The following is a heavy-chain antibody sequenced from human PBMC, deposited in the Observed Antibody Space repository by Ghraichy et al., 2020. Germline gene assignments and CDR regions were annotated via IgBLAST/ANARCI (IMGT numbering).Heavy chain of an antibody. D-gene: IGHD2-15*01. CDR3: VRGGPGYCLGVSFYSVEY. CDR2: INTDGITI. CDR1: GFTFSSYW. Sequence: GGSLRLSCAASGFTFSSYWMHWVRQAPGKGLVWVSHINTDGITINYADSVKGRFTIARDNAKNTLYLQMSSLSAEDTAVYYCVRGGPGYCLGVSFYSVEYWGQGTLVTVSS. J-gene: IGHJ4*02. V-gene: IGHV3-74*01.